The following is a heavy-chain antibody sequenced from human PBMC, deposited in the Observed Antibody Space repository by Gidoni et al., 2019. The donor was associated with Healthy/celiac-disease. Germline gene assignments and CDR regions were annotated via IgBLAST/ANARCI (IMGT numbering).Heavy chain of an antibody. D-gene: IGHD6-13*01. V-gene: IGHV4-61*02. CDR2: IYTSGST. Sequence: QVQLQESGPGLVKPSQTLSLTCTVSGGSISSGRYSWSWIRQPAGKGLEWIGRIYTSGSTNYNPSLKSRVTISVDTSKNQFSLKLSSVTAADTAVYYCARDGSWYGGGFDYWGQGTLVTVSS. CDR3: ARDGSWYGGGFDY. J-gene: IGHJ4*02. CDR1: GGSISSGRYS.